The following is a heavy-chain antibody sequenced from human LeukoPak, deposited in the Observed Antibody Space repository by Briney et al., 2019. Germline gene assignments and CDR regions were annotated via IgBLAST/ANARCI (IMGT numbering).Heavy chain of an antibody. J-gene: IGHJ5*02. Sequence: SETLSLTCTVSGGSISSYYWSWIRQPPGKGLEWIGYIYYSGSTNYNPSLKSRVTISVDASKNQFSLKLSSVTAADTAVYYCARGMYYDFWSGYYTHNWFDPWGQGTLVTVSS. CDR3: ARGMYYDFWSGYYTHNWFDP. D-gene: IGHD3-3*01. CDR2: IYYSGST. V-gene: IGHV4-59*01. CDR1: GGSISSYY.